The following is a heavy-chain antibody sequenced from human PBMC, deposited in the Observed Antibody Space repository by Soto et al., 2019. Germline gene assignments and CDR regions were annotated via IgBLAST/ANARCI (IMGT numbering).Heavy chain of an antibody. CDR2: IRNKVYSYST. J-gene: IGHJ4*02. V-gene: IGHV3-72*01. D-gene: IGHD1-1*01. Sequence: HPGGSLRLSCTLSGFTFGDHYVDWVRQAPGKGLEWIGRIRNKVYSYSTTFAASVKGRLTLSRDDSENSVYLQMDSLKAEDTAVYYCVRTIQPGPTTYFDYWGQGTLVTVSS. CDR1: GFTFGDHY. CDR3: VRTIQPGPTTYFDY.